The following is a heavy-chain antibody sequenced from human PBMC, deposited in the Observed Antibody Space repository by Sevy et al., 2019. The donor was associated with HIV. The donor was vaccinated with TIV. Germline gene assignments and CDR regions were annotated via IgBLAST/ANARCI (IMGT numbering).Heavy chain of an antibody. CDR1: GFTFSTYW. J-gene: IGHJ6*02. D-gene: IGHD2-2*01. V-gene: IGHV3-7*01. Sequence: HGGYLRLSCAASGFTFSTYWMSWFRQAPGKGLEWVANINEDGTEKFYVDSVKGRFTMSRDNAKNSLYLQMNSLRAEDAAVYYCARDNATVSRRGLRYYYYGTDVWGQGTTVTVSS. CDR3: ARDNATVSRRGLRYYYYGTDV. CDR2: INEDGTEK.